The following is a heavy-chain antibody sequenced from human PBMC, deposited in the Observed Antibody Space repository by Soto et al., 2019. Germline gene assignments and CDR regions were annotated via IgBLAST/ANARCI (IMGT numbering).Heavy chain of an antibody. CDR3: AREGYSSSSGPRGNWFDP. J-gene: IGHJ5*02. CDR1: GYTFTSYD. V-gene: IGHV1-8*01. CDR2: VNPNSGNT. Sequence: GASVKVSCKASGYTFTSYDINWVRQATGQGLQWVGWVNPNSGNTGYAQKFQGRVTMTKNTSISTAYMEPSSLTSEDTAVYYCAREGYSSSSGPRGNWFDPWGQGTLVTVSS. D-gene: IGHD6-6*01.